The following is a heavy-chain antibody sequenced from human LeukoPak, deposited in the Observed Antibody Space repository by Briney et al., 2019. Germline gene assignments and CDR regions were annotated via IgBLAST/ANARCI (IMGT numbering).Heavy chain of an antibody. CDR2: ISNDGSRK. CDR1: GFTFSRHG. D-gene: IGHD3-3*01. CDR3: ARDRAWNYFDY. V-gene: IGHV3-30*03. Sequence: GGSLRLSCAPSGFTFSRHGMHWVRQAPGKGLEWVAIISNDGSRKYYAHSVEGRFTISRDNSKNTLHLQMDSLRAEDTAVYYCARDRAWNYFDYWGQGTLVTVSS. J-gene: IGHJ4*02.